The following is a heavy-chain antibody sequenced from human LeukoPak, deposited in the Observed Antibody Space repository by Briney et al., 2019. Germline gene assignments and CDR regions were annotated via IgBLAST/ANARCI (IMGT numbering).Heavy chain of an antibody. V-gene: IGHV1-2*02. CDR2: INPNSGVT. CDR1: GYTFIGYY. Sequence: GASVKVSCKASGYTFIGYYMHWVRQAPGQGLEWMGWINPNSGVTNYAQKFQGRVTMTRDTSISTAYMELTSLRSDDTAVYYCATTRLTTTRLDYWGQGTLVTVSS. D-gene: IGHD4-17*01. CDR3: ATTRLTTTRLDY. J-gene: IGHJ4*02.